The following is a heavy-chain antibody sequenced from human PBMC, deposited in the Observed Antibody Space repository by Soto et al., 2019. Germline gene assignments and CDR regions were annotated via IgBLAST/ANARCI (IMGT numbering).Heavy chain of an antibody. V-gene: IGHV4-59*01. CDR2: IYYSGGT. J-gene: IGHJ6*01. CDR1: GGSISSND. CDR3: PREGILSNCFHWDKYV. D-gene: IGHD2-15*01. Sequence: SEPLTLTCTCSGGSISSNDWSWNRQPPGKGLEWIGYIYYSGGTNYNPSLKSRVTISVDTSKNQFSLKLSSVTAADTAVYYCPREGILSNCFHWDKYVLEQWTTVT.